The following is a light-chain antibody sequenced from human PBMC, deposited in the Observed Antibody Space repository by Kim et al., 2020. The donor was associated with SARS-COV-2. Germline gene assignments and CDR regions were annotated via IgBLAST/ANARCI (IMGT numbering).Light chain of an antibody. J-gene: IGLJ2*01. V-gene: IGLV3-19*01. CDR2: GKN. CDR3: NSRDSSGNHVV. CDR1: SPSSYY. Sequence: AFGQTVRITCQGASPSSYYAGWYQQKPGQSPVVVIYGKNNRPSGIPDRFSGSSSGNTASLTITGAQAEDEADYYCNSRDSSGNHVVFGGGTQLTVL.